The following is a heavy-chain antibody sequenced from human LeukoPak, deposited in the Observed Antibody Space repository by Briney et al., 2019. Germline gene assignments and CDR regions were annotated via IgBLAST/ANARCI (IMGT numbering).Heavy chain of an antibody. Sequence: SETLSLTCTVSGGSISSYYWSWIRQPPGKGLEWIGYIYYSGSTNYNPSLKSRVTISVDTSKNQFSLKLSSVTAADTAVYYCARGKKIHNYYGSGSYYNAQYYFDYWGQGTLVTVSS. CDR1: GGSISSYY. CDR3: ARGKKIHNYYGSGSYYNAQYYFDY. J-gene: IGHJ4*02. D-gene: IGHD3-10*01. CDR2: IYYSGST. V-gene: IGHV4-59*12.